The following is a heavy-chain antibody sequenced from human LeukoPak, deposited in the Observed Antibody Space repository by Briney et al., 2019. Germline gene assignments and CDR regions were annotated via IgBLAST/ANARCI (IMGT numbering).Heavy chain of an antibody. J-gene: IGHJ5*02. Sequence: SVKVSCKASGGTFSSYAISWVRQAPGQGLEWMGGIIPIFGTANYAQKFQGRVTITADESTSTAYMELRSLRSDDTAVYYCARDGGYCSSISCSNNWFDPWGQGTLVTVSS. V-gene: IGHV1-69*13. CDR3: ARDGGYCSSISCSNNWFDP. CDR2: IIPIFGTA. D-gene: IGHD2-2*01. CDR1: GGTFSSYA.